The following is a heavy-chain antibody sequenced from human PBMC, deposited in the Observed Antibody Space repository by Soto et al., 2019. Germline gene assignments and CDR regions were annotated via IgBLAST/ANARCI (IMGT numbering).Heavy chain of an antibody. CDR2: INWNGGGT. J-gene: IGHJ4*02. CDR1: GFTFDDYG. Sequence: GGSLRLSCTASGFTFDDYGMTWVRQIPGKGLEWVSAINWNGGGTGYADSVKGRFTISRDNSKNTLYLQMNSLRAEDTAVYYCAKPITMVRGGLDYWGQGTLVTVSS. D-gene: IGHD3-10*01. V-gene: IGHV3-20*04. CDR3: AKPITMVRGGLDY.